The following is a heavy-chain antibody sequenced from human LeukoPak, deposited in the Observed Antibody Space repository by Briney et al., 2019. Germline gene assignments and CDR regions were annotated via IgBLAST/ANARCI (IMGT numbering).Heavy chain of an antibody. Sequence: PSGTLSLTCAVSGGSIKSNNWWSWVRQPPGKGLEWIGEIYHSGSTNYNPSLESRVTVSVDKSKNQFSLDLSSVTAADTAVYYCARDTVGYYDYVXGSYRKGAFDIWGQGTMVTVSS. CDR2: IYHSGST. CDR3: ARDTVGYYDYVXGSYRKGAFDI. J-gene: IGHJ3*02. CDR1: GGSIKSNNW. D-gene: IGHD3-16*02. V-gene: IGHV4-4*02.